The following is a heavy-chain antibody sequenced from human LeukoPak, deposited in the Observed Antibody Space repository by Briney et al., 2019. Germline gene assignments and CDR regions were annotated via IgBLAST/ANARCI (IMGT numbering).Heavy chain of an antibody. Sequence: PGGSLRLSCEASGLTFGDYWMRWVRQAPGKGPECVANIKQGGSETHHVDSVKGRFTIFRDNAKNSLSLQMNSLRAEDTAVYYCASNGVGRKYYYGMDVWGQGTTVTVSS. V-gene: IGHV3-7*02. J-gene: IGHJ6*02. CDR3: ASNGVGRKYYYGMDV. CDR1: GLTFGDYW. D-gene: IGHD1-26*01. CDR2: IKQGGSET.